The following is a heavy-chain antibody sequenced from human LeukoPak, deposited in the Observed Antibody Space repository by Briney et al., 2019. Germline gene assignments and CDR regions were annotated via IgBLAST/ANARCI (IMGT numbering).Heavy chain of an antibody. J-gene: IGHJ4*02. D-gene: IGHD4-11*01. CDR1: GFTFSSYA. Sequence: GGSLRLSCAVPGFTFSSYAMSWVRQAPEKGLEWVSVITSDGGSTHYAASVKGRFTVTRDNSKNTLYLQMNSLRAEDTAVYYCAKGPNGDSNYFFDYWGQGTLVTVSS. CDR2: ITSDGGST. CDR3: AKGPNGDSNYFFDY. V-gene: IGHV3-23*01.